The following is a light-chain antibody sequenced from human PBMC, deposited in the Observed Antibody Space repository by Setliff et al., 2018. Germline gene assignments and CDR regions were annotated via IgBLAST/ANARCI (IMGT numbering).Light chain of an antibody. J-gene: IGLJ3*02. CDR3: GTWDNSLSGVV. CDR1: SSNIGNNL. CDR2: DNA. Sequence: SALTQPPSVSAAPGQKVTISCSGSSSNIGNNLVSWYQQFPGTAPKLLIYDNANRPSAIPDRFSGSKSGTSATLGITGLQTGDEADYFCGTWDNSLSGVVFGGGTKVTVL. V-gene: IGLV1-51*01.